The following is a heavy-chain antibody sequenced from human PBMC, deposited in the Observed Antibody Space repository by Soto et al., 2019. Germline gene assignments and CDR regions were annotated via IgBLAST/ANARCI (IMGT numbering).Heavy chain of an antibody. Sequence: GASVKVSCKDSVYTFTIYAMQWVRQAHGQRLEWMGWINGGNGNTKYSQNFQGRVTITRDTTASTVYMELSSLSSEDTAVYYCARDSSGYYYYAMDVWGQGTTVTVSS. CDR1: VYTFTIYA. D-gene: IGHD3-10*01. CDR3: ARDSSGYYYYAMDV. CDR2: INGGNGNT. V-gene: IGHV1-3*01. J-gene: IGHJ6*02.